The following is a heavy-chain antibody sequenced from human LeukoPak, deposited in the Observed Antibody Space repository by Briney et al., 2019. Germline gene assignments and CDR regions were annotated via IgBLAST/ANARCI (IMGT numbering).Heavy chain of an antibody. CDR2: ISYDGSNK. D-gene: IGHD6-13*01. CDR3: HVAAAGTAFDY. V-gene: IGHV3-30*03. J-gene: IGHJ4*02. CDR1: GFTFSSYG. Sequence: PGRSLRLSCAASGFTFSSYGMHGVRQAPGKGLEGVAVISYDGSNKYYADSVKGRFTISRDNSKNTLYLQMNSLRAEDTAVYYCHVAAAGTAFDYWGQGTLVTVSS.